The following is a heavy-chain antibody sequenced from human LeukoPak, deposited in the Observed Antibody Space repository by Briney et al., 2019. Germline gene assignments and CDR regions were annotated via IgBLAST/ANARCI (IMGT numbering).Heavy chain of an antibody. CDR2: IYYSGTT. CDR3: ARQISDYYYYYMYV. D-gene: IGHD3-10*01. V-gene: IGHV4-39*01. CDR1: GGSISSSIYY. J-gene: IGHJ6*03. Sequence: SETLSHTCTVSGGSISSSIYYWGWIRQPPGKGLEWIGTIYYSGTTYYNPSLESRVSISEDTSKNQFSLTLRSVTAADTAVYYCARQISDYYYYYMYVWGKGTTVTVSS.